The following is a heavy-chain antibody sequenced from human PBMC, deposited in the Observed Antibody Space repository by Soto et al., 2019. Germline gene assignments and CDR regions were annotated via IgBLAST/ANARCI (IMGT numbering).Heavy chain of an antibody. CDR3: ARTLGHSSGWYELNWFDP. D-gene: IGHD6-19*01. CDR2: ISSSSSTI. V-gene: IGHV3-48*02. CDR1: GFTFISYS. Sequence: EVQLVESGGGLVQPGGSLRLSCAASGFTFISYSMNWVRQAPGKGLEWVSYISSSSSTIYYADSVKGRFTISRDNAKNSLYLQMNSLRDEDTAVYYCARTLGHSSGWYELNWFDPWGQGTLVTVSS. J-gene: IGHJ5*02.